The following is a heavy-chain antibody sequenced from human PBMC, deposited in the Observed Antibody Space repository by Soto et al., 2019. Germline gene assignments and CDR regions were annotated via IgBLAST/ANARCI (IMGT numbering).Heavy chain of an antibody. CDR2: INHSGST. J-gene: IGHJ4*01. CDR3: ARHGCGYKGVDY. D-gene: IGHD1-1*01. V-gene: IGHV4-34*01. CDR1: GGSFSGYY. Sequence: SETLSLTCAVYGGSFSGYYWSWIRQPPGKGLEWIGEINHSGSTNYNPSLKSRVTISVDTSKNQFSLKLSSVTAADTAVYYCARHGCGYKGVDYWGHGTRFTVSS.